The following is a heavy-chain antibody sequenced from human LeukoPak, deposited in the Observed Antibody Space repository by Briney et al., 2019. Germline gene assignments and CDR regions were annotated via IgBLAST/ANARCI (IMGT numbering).Heavy chain of an antibody. CDR2: ISSDGNTE. V-gene: IGHV3-48*03. CDR3: ARDTLNGPFVISLDY. CDR1: GFSFSSYP. Sequence: GGSLRLSCAASGFSFSSYPMNWVRQAPGKGLEWVSHISSDGNTEYYVDAPRGRFTMSRDNAKNSLFLQINSLRAEDTAAYYCARDTLNGPFVISLDYWGQGALVTVSS. J-gene: IGHJ4*02. D-gene: IGHD3-9*01.